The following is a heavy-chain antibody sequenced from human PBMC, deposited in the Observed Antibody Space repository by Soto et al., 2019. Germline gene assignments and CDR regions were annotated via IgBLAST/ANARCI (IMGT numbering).Heavy chain of an antibody. Sequence: EVQLLESGGGLVQSGGSLTLSCAASGFPFSSYAMSWVRQAPGKGLEWVSSIGDSGGSTYYGDSVKGRLTISRDNSKNTLYLQLHSLRAEDTAVYYCAKGLYDEFHGDWFDPGGQGTLVTASS. V-gene: IGHV3-23*01. CDR2: IGDSGGST. D-gene: IGHD2-15*01. CDR1: GFPFSSYA. J-gene: IGHJ5*02. CDR3: AKGLYDEFHGDWFDP.